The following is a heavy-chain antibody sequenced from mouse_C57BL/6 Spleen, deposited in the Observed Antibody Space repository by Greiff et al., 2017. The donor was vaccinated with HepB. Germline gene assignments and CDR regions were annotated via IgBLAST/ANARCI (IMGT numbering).Heavy chain of an antibody. CDR3: ATIYYDSYWYFDV. CDR2: ISSGSSTI. D-gene: IGHD2-4*01. J-gene: IGHJ1*03. Sequence: EVMLVESGGGLVKPGGSLKLSCAASGFTFSDYGMHWVRQAPEKGLEWVAYISSGSSTIYYADTVKGRFTISRDNAKNTLFLQMTSLRSEDTAMYYCATIYYDSYWYFDVWGTGTTVTVSS. CDR1: GFTFSDYG. V-gene: IGHV5-17*01.